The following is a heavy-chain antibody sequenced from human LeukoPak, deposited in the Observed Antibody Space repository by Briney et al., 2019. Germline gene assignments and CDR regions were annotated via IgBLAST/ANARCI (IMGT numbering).Heavy chain of an antibody. V-gene: IGHV1-46*02. CDR3: ARDPSLTYYYDSSGYVLGP. CDR1: GYTFNSYY. CDR2: LDPSGGST. D-gene: IGHD3-22*01. J-gene: IGHJ5*02. Sequence: EASVNVSCKASGYTFNSYYMHWVRQALGQGLEWMGILDPSGGSTSYAQKFQGRVTMTRDMSTSTVYMELSSLRSEDTAVYYCARDPSLTYYYDSSGYVLGPWGQGTLVTVSS.